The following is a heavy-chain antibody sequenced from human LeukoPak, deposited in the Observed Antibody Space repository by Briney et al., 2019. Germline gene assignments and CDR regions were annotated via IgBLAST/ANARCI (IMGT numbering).Heavy chain of an antibody. CDR2: IIPVLGIA. V-gene: IGHV1-69*04. J-gene: IGHJ4*02. D-gene: IGHD1-26*01. Sequence: SVKVSCKASGGTFSSYTISWVRQAPGQGLEWMGRIIPVLGIANYAQKFQGRVTITADKSTSTAYMELSSLRSEDTAVYYCARDIGGSYPAADYWGQGTLVTVSS. CDR1: GGTFSSYT. CDR3: ARDIGGSYPAADY.